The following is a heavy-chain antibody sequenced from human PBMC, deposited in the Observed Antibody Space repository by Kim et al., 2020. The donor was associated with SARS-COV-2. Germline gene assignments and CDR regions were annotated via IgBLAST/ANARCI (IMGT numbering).Heavy chain of an antibody. CDR3: ARDATHYYGSGSLDY. D-gene: IGHD3-10*01. Sequence: GGSLRLSCAASGFTFSSYGMHWVRQAPGKGLEWVAVIWYDGSNKYYADSVKGRFTISRDNSKNTLYLQMNSLRAEDTAVYYCARDATHYYGSGSLDYWGQGNLLTVSS. CDR1: GFTFSSYG. CDR2: IWYDGSNK. V-gene: IGHV3-33*01. J-gene: IGHJ4*02.